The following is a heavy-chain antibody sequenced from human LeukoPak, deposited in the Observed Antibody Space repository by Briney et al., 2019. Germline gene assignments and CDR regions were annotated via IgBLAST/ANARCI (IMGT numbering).Heavy chain of an antibody. V-gene: IGHV4-30-2*01. D-gene: IGHD2-21*02. Sequence: PSETLSLTCTVSGGSISSGGYYWSWIRQPPGKGLEWIGYIYHSGSTYYNPSLKSRVTISVDTSKNQFSLKLSSVTAADTAVYYCARGDMTDAFDIWGQGTMVTVSS. CDR3: ARGDMTDAFDI. CDR2: IYHSGST. CDR1: GGSISSGGYY. J-gene: IGHJ3*02.